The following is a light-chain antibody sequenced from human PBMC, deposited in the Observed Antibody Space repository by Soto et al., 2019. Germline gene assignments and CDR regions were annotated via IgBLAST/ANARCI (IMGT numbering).Light chain of an antibody. J-gene: IGLJ1*01. V-gene: IGLV2-14*03. Sequence: QPALTTPAPLTCSPRQSITISCPRTSSDVGGYDYVSSYQQHPDKAPKHMIYYVSNRPSGVSDRFSGSKSGNTASLTISGLQAEDEGDYYCSSFTRINTYVFGTGTKVTGL. CDR3: SSFTRINTYV. CDR2: YVS. CDR1: SSDVGGYDY.